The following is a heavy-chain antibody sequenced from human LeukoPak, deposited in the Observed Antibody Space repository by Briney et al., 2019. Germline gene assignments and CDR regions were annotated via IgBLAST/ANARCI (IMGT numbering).Heavy chain of an antibody. CDR2: IYTSGST. V-gene: IGHV4-4*07. Sequence: PSETLSLTCTVSGGSISSYYWSWIRQPAGKGLEWIGRIYTSGSTNYNLSLKSRVTMSVDTSKNQFSLKLSSVTAADTAVYYCAGENEEMALDIWGQGTMVTVSS. CDR3: AGENEEMALDI. D-gene: IGHD5-24*01. J-gene: IGHJ3*02. CDR1: GGSISSYY.